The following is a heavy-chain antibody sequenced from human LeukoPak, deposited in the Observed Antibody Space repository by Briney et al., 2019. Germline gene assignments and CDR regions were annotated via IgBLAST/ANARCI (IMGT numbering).Heavy chain of an antibody. D-gene: IGHD5-12*01. CDR2: IYHSGST. V-gene: IGHV4-4*02. CDR3: ARDSGYDYWFDP. CDR1: GGSISSSNW. Sequence: SETLSLTCAVSGGSISSSNWWSWVRQPPGKGLEWIGEIYHSGSTNYNPSLKSRVTISVDKSKNQFSLQLNSVTPEDTAVYYCARDSGYDYWFDPWGQGTLVTVSS. J-gene: IGHJ5*02.